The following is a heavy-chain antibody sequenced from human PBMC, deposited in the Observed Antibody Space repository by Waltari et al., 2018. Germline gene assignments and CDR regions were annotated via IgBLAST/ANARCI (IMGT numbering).Heavy chain of an antibody. V-gene: IGHV1-2*06. Sequence: QVQLVQSGAEVKKPGASVKVSCKASGYTFTDYYIHWVRQAPGQGLEWMGRINPNSDGTNYAQKFQGRVLMTRDTSIRTVYMELRSLTSDDTAVYYCAKDSGTYYTDAFHFWGQGTMVTVS. CDR1: GYTFTDYY. CDR2: INPNSDGT. J-gene: IGHJ3*01. CDR3: AKDSGTYYTDAFHF. D-gene: IGHD1-26*01.